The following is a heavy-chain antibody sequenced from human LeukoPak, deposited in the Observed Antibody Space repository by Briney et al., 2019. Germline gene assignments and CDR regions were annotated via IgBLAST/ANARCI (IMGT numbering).Heavy chain of an antibody. CDR2: ISGSGGTT. D-gene: IGHD3-22*01. CDR1: GFSFSSYA. J-gene: IGHJ4*02. CDR3: AKDLYFYDSSGHPLDY. V-gene: IGHV3-23*01. Sequence: GGSLGLSCAASGFSFSSYAMTWVRQTPGKRLEWVSGISGSGGTTYYADSVKGRFTISRDNSKNTLFLQMNSLRAEDTAVYYCAKDLYFYDSSGHPLDYWGQGTLVTVSS.